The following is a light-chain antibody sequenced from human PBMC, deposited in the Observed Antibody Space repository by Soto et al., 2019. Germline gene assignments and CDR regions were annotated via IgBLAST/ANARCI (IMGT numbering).Light chain of an antibody. CDR1: QSVNSNY. CDR2: GAS. V-gene: IGKV3-20*01. Sequence: EIVLTQSPGTLSFSPGERATLSCRASQSVNSNYLAWYQQRPGQAPRLLIYGASTRAAGIPGRFSGSGSGTDFTLTITRLEPEDFAVYYCQQYGRAYSFGQGTKLEIK. CDR3: QQYGRAYS. J-gene: IGKJ2*03.